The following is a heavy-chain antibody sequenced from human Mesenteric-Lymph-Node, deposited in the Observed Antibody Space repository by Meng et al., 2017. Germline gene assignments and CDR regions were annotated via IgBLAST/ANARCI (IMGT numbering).Heavy chain of an antibody. D-gene: IGHD3-22*01. J-gene: IGHJ4*02. Sequence: QVQVVQSGAEVKKPGASVKVSCKTSGYSFTSYGISWVRQDPGQGLEWMGWISGYNGKTNYAQKLQGRVTMTTDTSTSTAYMELRSLRSDDTAVYYCARDGFYDSSGYYYGTFDYWGQGTLVTVSS. CDR2: ISGYNGKT. CDR1: GYSFTSYG. V-gene: IGHV1-18*01. CDR3: ARDGFYDSSGYYYGTFDY.